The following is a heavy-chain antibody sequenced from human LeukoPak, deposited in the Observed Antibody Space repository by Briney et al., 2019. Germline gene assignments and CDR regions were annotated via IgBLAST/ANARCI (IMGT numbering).Heavy chain of an antibody. CDR3: ARTPRGYCSGGSCPNWFDP. Sequence: SETLSLTCAVYGGSFSGYYWSWIRQPPGKGLEWIGEINHSGSTNYNPSLKSRVTISVDTSKNQFSLKLSSVTAADTAVYYCARTPRGYCSGGSCPNWFDPWGQGTLVTVSS. D-gene: IGHD2-15*01. CDR2: INHSGST. V-gene: IGHV4-34*01. CDR1: GGSFSGYY. J-gene: IGHJ5*02.